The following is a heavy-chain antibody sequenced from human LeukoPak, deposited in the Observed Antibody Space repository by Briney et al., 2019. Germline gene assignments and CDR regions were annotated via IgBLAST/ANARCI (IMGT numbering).Heavy chain of an antibody. CDR2: INCNNGGT. Sequence: VASVKVSCKASGYTFTDYYIFWVRQAPGQGLEWMGWINCNNGGTQYAEKFQGRVTMTRDTSITTAYMELSSLRSEDTAVYYCATATYSSSWYSVNWFDPWGQGTLVTVSS. D-gene: IGHD6-13*01. J-gene: IGHJ5*02. CDR1: GYTFTDYY. CDR3: ATATYSSSWYSVNWFDP. V-gene: IGHV1-2*02.